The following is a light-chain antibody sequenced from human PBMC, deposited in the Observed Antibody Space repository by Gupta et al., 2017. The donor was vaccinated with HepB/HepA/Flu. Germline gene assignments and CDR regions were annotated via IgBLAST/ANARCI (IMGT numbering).Light chain of an antibody. CDR1: QSISSY. Sequence: DIQMTQSPSFLSASVGDRVTITCRASQSISSYLNWYQQKPGKAPKLLIYSASSLQSGVPSRFSGSGSGTDFTLTISRLQPEDLATYYCQQSDSIPRTLGQGTKVEIK. CDR3: QQSDSIPRT. V-gene: IGKV1-39*01. CDR2: SAS. J-gene: IGKJ1*01.